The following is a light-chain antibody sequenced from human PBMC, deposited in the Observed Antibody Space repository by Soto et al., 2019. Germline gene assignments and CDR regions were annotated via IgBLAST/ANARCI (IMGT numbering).Light chain of an antibody. Sequence: EIVLTQSPATLSLSPGERATLSCRASQSVSSFLAWYQQKPGQAPRLLIYDVSSRATGIPARFSGSGSGTDFTLTISSLEPEDFAVYFCQQRSNWPITFGQGTRLEIK. CDR2: DVS. CDR3: QQRSNWPIT. CDR1: QSVSSF. J-gene: IGKJ5*01. V-gene: IGKV3-11*01.